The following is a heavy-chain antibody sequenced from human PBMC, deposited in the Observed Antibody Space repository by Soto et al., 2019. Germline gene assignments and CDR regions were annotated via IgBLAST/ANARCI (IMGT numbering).Heavy chain of an antibody. CDR1: GFTFTNHG. Sequence: QMHLVESGGGVVQPGMSLRLSCAVSGFTFTNHGIHWVRQAPGQGLEWVADISYNGIDKWYADSVKGRFTISRDNFGDTAYLQMNGLRPEDTAVYYCASGEGRNGHETRFDYWGQGTLVTVSS. V-gene: IGHV3-30*03. J-gene: IGHJ4*02. D-gene: IGHD3-10*01. CDR2: ISYNGIDK. CDR3: ASGEGRNGHETRFDY.